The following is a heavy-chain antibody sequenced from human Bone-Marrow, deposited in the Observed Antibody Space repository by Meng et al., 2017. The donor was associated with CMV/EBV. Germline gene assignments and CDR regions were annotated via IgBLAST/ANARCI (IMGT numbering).Heavy chain of an antibody. CDR1: GFIFSSYG. Sequence: GESLKISCAASGFIFSSYGMHWVRQTPGKGLEWVAVIWYDGSNKYYADSVKGRFTISRDNSKNMLYLQMNSLRVEDTAVYYCASGLRWGQGTRVTVSS. V-gene: IGHV3-33*01. CDR3: ASGLR. CDR2: IWYDGSNK. J-gene: IGHJ4*02.